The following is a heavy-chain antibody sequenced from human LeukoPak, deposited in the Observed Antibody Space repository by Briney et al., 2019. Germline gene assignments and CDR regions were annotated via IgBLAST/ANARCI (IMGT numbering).Heavy chain of an antibody. CDR1: GYSFSTYD. CDR3: ARGREWLVAFDS. Sequence: ASVKVSCKASGYSFSTYDINWVRQAPGQGLGWMGWMNPKSGNTGYAQNFQGRVTMTRDTSISTAYMELSGLRSDDTAVYYCARGREWLVAFDSWGQGALVTVSS. J-gene: IGHJ4*02. V-gene: IGHV1-8*01. CDR2: MNPKSGNT. D-gene: IGHD6-19*01.